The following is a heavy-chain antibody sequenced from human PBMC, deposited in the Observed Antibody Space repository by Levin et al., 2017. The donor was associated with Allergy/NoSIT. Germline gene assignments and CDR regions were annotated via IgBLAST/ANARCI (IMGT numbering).Heavy chain of an antibody. CDR2: ISSSSSYI. J-gene: IGHJ6*03. CDR1: GFTFSSYS. CDR3: ARGRGDFWSGLDYDYYMDV. Sequence: GESLKISCAASGFTFSSYSMNWVRQAPGKGLEWVSSISSSSSYIYYADSVKGRFTISRDNAKNSLYLQMNSLRAEDTAVYYCARGRGDFWSGLDYDYYMDVWGKGTTVTVSS. D-gene: IGHD3-3*01. V-gene: IGHV3-21*01.